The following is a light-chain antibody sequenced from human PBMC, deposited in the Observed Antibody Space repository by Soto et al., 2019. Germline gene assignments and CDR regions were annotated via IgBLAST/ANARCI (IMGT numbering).Light chain of an antibody. CDR1: SSDVGGYNY. CDR3: CSYAGSYPVV. J-gene: IGLJ2*01. CDR2: DVS. V-gene: IGLV2-11*01. Sequence: QSALTQPRSVSGSPGQSVTISCTGTSSDVGGYNYVSWYQQHPGKAPKLMIYDVSKRPSGVPDRFSGSKSGNTASLTISGLQAEDEADYYCCSYAGSYPVVFGGGTKLTFL.